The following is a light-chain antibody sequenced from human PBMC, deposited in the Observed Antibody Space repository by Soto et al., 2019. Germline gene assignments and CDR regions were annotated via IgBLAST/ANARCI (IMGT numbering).Light chain of an antibody. J-gene: IGLJ2*01. V-gene: IGLV2-23*03. Sequence: QSVLTQPASVSGSPGQSITISCTGTSSDVGSYNLVSWYQQHPGKAPKLMIYEGSKRPSGVSNRFSGSKSGNTASLTISGLQAEGEADYYCCSYAGSSTFDVLFGGGTKVTVL. CDR3: CSYAGSSTFDVL. CDR2: EGS. CDR1: SSDVGSYNL.